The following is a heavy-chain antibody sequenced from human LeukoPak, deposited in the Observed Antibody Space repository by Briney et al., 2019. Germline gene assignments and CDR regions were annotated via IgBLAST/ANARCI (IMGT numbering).Heavy chain of an antibody. CDR2: TYYRSKWFD. D-gene: IGHD7-27*01. CDR1: GDCVSSKSAA. Sequence: SQTLSLPCAISGDCVSSKSAAWNWLRQSPSRGLEWLGRTYYRSKWFDDYAVSVKSRITINPDTSKNQFSLQLNSVTPEDTAVYYCARHGWGSAGWFDPWGQGTLVTVSS. J-gene: IGHJ5*02. V-gene: IGHV6-1*01. CDR3: ARHGWGSAGWFDP.